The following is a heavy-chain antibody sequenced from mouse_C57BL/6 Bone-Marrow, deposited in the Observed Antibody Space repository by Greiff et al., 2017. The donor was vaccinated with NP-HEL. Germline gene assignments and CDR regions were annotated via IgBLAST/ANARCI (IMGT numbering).Heavy chain of an antibody. D-gene: IGHD4-1*01. Sequence: VQLQQPGAELVKPGASVKLSCKASGYTFTSYWMHWVKQRPGQGLEWIGMIHPNSGSTNYNEKFKSKATLTVDKSSSTAYMQLSSLTSEDSAVYYCARLSGTIWYFDVWGTGTTVTVSS. CDR3: ARLSGTIWYFDV. CDR1: GYTFTSYW. V-gene: IGHV1-64*01. J-gene: IGHJ1*03. CDR2: IHPNSGST.